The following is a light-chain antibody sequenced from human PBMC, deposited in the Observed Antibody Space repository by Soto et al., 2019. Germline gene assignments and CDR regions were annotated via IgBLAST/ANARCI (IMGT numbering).Light chain of an antibody. Sequence: QSALTQPASVSGSPGQSITISCTGTSSDVGGYNYVSWYQQHPGKAPKLMIHEVSNRPSGVSNRFSGSKSGNTASLTISGLQAEDEADYYCSSYTAGGTIFGTGTKLTVL. CDR1: SSDVGGYNY. CDR3: SSYTAGGTI. V-gene: IGLV2-14*01. CDR2: EVS. J-gene: IGLJ1*01.